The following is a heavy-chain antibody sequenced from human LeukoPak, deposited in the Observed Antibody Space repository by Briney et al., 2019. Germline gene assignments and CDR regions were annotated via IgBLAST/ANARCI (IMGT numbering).Heavy chain of an antibody. CDR2: IYSGGST. CDR1: GFTVGSNY. Sequence: GGSLRLSCAASGFTVGSNYMSWVRQAPGKGLEWVSVIYSGGSTYYADSVKGRFTISRDNSKNTLYLQMNSLRAEDTAVYYCAREAYCGGDCYIDYWGQGTLVTVSS. V-gene: IGHV3-66*01. CDR3: AREAYCGGDCYIDY. D-gene: IGHD2-21*02. J-gene: IGHJ4*02.